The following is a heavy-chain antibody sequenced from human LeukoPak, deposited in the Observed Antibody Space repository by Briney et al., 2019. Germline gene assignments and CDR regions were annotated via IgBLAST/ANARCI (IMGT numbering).Heavy chain of an antibody. CDR2: IKQDGSEK. V-gene: IGHV3-7*01. D-gene: IGHD5-18*01. J-gene: IGHJ4*02. Sequence: PGGSLRLSCAASGFTFNNYWMSWVRQAPGRGLEWVANIKQDGSEKKYVDSVKGRFIISRDDGKNSLYLHMHSLRAEDTAVYYCARQSWTMVTGGQFDSWGQGTLIIASS. CDR3: ARQSWTMVTGGQFDS. CDR1: GFTFNNYW.